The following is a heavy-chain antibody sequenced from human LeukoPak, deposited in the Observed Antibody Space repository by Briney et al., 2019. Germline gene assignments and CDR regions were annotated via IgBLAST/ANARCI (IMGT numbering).Heavy chain of an antibody. D-gene: IGHD3-3*01. CDR3: AKTTYYDFWSGYYFDY. J-gene: IGHJ4*02. Sequence: GGSLRLSCAASGFTFSSYAMHWVRQAPGKGLEWVAVISYDGSNKYYADSVKGRFTISRDNAKNSLYLQMNSLRAEDTALYYCAKTTYYDFWSGYYFDYWGQGTLVSVSS. V-gene: IGHV3-30-3*02. CDR1: GFTFSSYA. CDR2: ISYDGSNK.